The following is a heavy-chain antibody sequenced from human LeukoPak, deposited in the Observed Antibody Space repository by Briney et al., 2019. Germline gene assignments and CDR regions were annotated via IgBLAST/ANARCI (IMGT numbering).Heavy chain of an antibody. J-gene: IGHJ4*02. CDR3: ARDRGSYGSGSYPLDY. CDR1: RGTFSSYA. Sequence: SVKVSCKASRGTFSSYAISWMRQAPGQGLEWMGGIIPIFGTANYAQKFQGRVTITADESTSTAYMELSSLRSEDTAVYYCARDRGSYGSGSYPLDYWGQGTLVTVSS. D-gene: IGHD3-10*01. CDR2: IIPIFGTA. V-gene: IGHV1-69*13.